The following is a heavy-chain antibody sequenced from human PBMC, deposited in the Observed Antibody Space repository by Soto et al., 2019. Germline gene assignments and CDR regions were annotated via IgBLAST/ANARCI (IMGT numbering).Heavy chain of an antibody. J-gene: IGHJ4*02. CDR1: GFTFSSYW. Sequence: GGSLRLSCAASGFTFSSYWMHWVRQAPGKGLVWVSRLNSDGSSTSYADSVKGRFTISRDNAKNTLYLQMNSLRAEDTAVYYCASVMDDYGDYFDYWGQGTLVTVSS. CDR2: LNSDGSST. V-gene: IGHV3-74*01. D-gene: IGHD4-17*01. CDR3: ASVMDDYGDYFDY.